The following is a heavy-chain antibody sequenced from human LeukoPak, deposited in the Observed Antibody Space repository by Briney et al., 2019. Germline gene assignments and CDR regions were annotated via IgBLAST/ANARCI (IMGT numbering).Heavy chain of an antibody. J-gene: IGHJ5*02. V-gene: IGHV4-34*01. CDR1: GGSFSGYY. CDR3: ARAVVVTAIPCNWFDP. Sequence: SETLSLTCAVYGGSFSGYYWSWIRQPPGKGLEWIGEINHSGSTNYNPSLKSRVTISVDTSKNQFSLKLSSVTAADTAVYYCARAVVVTAIPCNWFDPWGQGSLVTVSS. CDR2: INHSGST. D-gene: IGHD2-21*02.